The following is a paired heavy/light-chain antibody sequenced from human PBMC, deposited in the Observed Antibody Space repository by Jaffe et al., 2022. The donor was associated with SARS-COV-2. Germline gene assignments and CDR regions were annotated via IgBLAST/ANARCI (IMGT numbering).Light chain of an antibody. J-gene: IGLJ1*01. CDR3: QAWDSSTEYV. CDR2: QDS. CDR1: KLGDKY. V-gene: IGLV3-1*01. Sequence: SYELTQPPSVSVSPGQTASITCSGDKLGDKYACWYQQKPGQSPVLVIYQDSKRPSGIPERFSGSNSGNTATLTISGTQAMDEADYYCQAWDSSTEYVFGTGTKVTVL.
Heavy chain of an antibody. CDR3: ARAQFNCSSTSCYYYYYGMDV. Sequence: EVQLVESGGGLVKPGGSLRLSCAASGFTFSSYSMNWVRQAPGKGLEWVSSISSSSSYIYYADSVKGRFTISRDNAKNSLYLQMNSLRAEDTAVYYCARAQFNCSSTSCYYYYYGMDVWGQGTTVTVSS. D-gene: IGHD2-2*01. V-gene: IGHV3-21*01. CDR1: GFTFSSYS. CDR2: ISSSSSYI. J-gene: IGHJ6*02.